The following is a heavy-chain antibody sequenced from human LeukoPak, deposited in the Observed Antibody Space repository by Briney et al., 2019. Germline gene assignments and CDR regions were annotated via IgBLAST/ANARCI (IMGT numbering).Heavy chain of an antibody. D-gene: IGHD6-19*01. J-gene: IGHJ4*02. Sequence: ASVKVSCKASGYSFTSYAIHWVRQAPGQRLEWMGWINAGNGNTKYSQKFQGRVTITRDTSASTAYMELSSLRSEDTAVYYCARARSGWYGYYFDYWGQGTLVTVSS. CDR3: ARARSGWYGYYFDY. CDR2: INAGNGNT. V-gene: IGHV1-3*01. CDR1: GYSFTSYA.